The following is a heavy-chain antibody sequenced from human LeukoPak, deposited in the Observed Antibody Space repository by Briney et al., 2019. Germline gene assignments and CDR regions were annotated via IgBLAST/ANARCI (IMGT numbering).Heavy chain of an antibody. CDR2: IYGGVNT. J-gene: IGHJ4*02. CDR3: AKSPKTGCLFDC. CDR1: GFTVSSNY. Sequence: GGSLRLSCAASGFTVSSNYMSWVRQAPGKGLEWVSVIYGGVNTVYADSVQGRFTISRDNSKNTLYLQMSSLRAEDTAVYYCAKSPKTGCLFDCWRKGTRVTVSS. D-gene: IGHD1-1*01. V-gene: IGHV3-66*01.